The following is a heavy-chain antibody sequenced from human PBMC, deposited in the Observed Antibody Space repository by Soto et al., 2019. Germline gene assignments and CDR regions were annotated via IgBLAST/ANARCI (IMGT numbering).Heavy chain of an antibody. D-gene: IGHD3-3*01. CDR3: ARTPYVLRFLEWFLDY. CDR2: IIPIFGTA. Sequence: SVKVSCKASGGTFSSYAISWVRQAPGQGLEWMGGIIPIFGTANYAQKFQGRVTITADKSTSTAYMELSSLRSEDTAVYYCARTPYVLRFLEWFLDYWGQGTLVTVSS. V-gene: IGHV1-69*06. CDR1: GGTFSSYA. J-gene: IGHJ4*02.